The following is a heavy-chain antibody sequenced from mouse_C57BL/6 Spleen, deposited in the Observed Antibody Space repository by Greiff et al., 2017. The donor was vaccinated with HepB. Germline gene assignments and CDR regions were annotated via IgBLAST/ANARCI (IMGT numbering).Heavy chain of an antibody. V-gene: IGHV1-82*01. D-gene: IGHD3-3*01. J-gene: IGHJ2*01. CDR2: IYPGDGDT. CDR1: GYAFSSSW. Sequence: VQLQQSGPELVKPGASVKISCKASGYAFSSSWMNWVKQRPGKGLEWIGRIYPGDGDTNYNGKFKGKATLTADKSSSTAYMQLSSLTSEDSAVYFCARGDRDVFDYWGQGTTLTVSS. CDR3: ARGDRDVFDY.